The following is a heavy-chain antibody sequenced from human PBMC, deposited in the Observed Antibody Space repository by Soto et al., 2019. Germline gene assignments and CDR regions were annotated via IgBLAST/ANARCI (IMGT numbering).Heavy chain of an antibody. J-gene: IGHJ3*01. Sequence: GGSLRLSCAASDSTIRRYAISWGRQAPGKGLEWVSGITGNSARIYYADSVRGRFTISRDNSKNTLYLQMDTLRAEDTAIYYCAKNGDFDYDAFDVWGQGTVVTVSS. CDR2: ITGNSARI. D-gene: IGHD3-16*01. CDR3: AKNGDFDYDAFDV. CDR1: DSTIRRYA. V-gene: IGHV3-23*01.